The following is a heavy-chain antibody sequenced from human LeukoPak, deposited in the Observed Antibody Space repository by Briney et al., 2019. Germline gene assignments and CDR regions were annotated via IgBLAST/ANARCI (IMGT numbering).Heavy chain of an antibody. J-gene: IGHJ4*02. CDR2: IYPGDSHT. V-gene: IGHV5-51*01. CDR3: ARKLAYCGSYCYDFDY. D-gene: IGHD2-21*02. Sequence: GESLKISCEGSGYSFTSYGIGWVRQMPGKGLEWMGIIYPGDSHTTYSPFFQGQATISADKSIDTAYLHWSSLKASDTAIYYCARKLAYCGSYCYDFDYWGQGTLVTVSS. CDR1: GYSFTSYG.